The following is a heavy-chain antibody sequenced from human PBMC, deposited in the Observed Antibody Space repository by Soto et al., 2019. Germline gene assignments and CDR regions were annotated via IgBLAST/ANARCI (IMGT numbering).Heavy chain of an antibody. V-gene: IGHV4-34*01. CDR1: GGSFSGYY. CDR3: ARVAIRGYSYSYARIHWVDP. J-gene: IGHJ5*02. CDR2: INHSGST. Sequence: SETLSLTCAVYGGSFSGYYWSWIRQPPGKGLEWIGEINHSGSTNYNPSLKSRVTISVDTSKNQFSLKLSSVTAADTAVYYCARVAIRGYSYSYARIHWVDPWGQGTLVTGSS. D-gene: IGHD5-18*01.